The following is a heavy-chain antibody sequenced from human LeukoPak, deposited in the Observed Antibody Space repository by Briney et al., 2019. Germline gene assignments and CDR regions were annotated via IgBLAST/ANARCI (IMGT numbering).Heavy chain of an antibody. Sequence: SGPTLVKPPQPLTLTYTFFGFSLRTTAEAVGWIRQPPVKALEWLAVIFWHDEIHYSPSLKTRLTINQDTSRNQVVLTMTNVDPVDTATYYCAHRQGGYFDYWGQGALVTVSS. CDR3: AHRQGGYFDY. CDR2: IFWHDEI. D-gene: IGHD2-15*01. J-gene: IGHJ4*02. CDR1: GFSLRTTAEA. V-gene: IGHV2-5*01.